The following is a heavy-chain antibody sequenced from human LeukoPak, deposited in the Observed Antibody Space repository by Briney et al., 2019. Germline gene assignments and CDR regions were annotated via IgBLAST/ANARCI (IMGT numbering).Heavy chain of an antibody. CDR3: ARAPPTVTTPYILSFDY. Sequence: GGSLRLSCAASGFTFSSYAMHWVRQAPGKGLEWVAVISYDGSNKYYADSVKGRFTISRDNSKNTLYLQMNSLRSEDTAVYYCARAPPTVTTPYILSFDYWGQGTLVTVSS. V-gene: IGHV3-30-3*01. CDR2: ISYDGSNK. D-gene: IGHD4-17*01. CDR1: GFTFSSYA. J-gene: IGHJ4*02.